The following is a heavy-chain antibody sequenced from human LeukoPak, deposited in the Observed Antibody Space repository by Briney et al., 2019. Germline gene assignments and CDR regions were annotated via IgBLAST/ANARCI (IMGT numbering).Heavy chain of an antibody. D-gene: IGHD5-18*01. CDR3: ARDWKGGYNYGHPTLTSDY. V-gene: IGHV1-46*01. J-gene: IGHJ4*02. CDR2: INPTGSST. CDR1: GYTLTNYY. Sequence: ASVKVSCKASGYTLTNYYMHWVRQAPGQGLEWMGLINPTGSSTNYAQKFRGRVTMTRDTSTSTVYMELNSLRAEDTAVYYCARDWKGGYNYGHPTLTSDYWGQGTLVTVSS.